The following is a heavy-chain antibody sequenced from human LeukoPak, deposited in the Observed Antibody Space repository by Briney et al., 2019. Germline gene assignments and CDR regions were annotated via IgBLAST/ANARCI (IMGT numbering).Heavy chain of an antibody. Sequence: GGSLRLSCAASGFTFSSYAMSWVRQAPGKGLEWVSLISGSGGSTYYADSVKGRFTISRDNSKNTLYVQMNSLRADDTAVYCCAKGAATVTSRFDYWGQGTLVTVSS. CDR2: ISGSGGST. CDR3: AKGAATVTSRFDY. CDR1: GFTFSSYA. V-gene: IGHV3-23*01. J-gene: IGHJ4*02. D-gene: IGHD4-17*01.